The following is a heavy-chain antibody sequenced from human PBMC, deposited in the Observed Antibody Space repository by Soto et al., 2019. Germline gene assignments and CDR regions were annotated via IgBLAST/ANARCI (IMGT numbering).Heavy chain of an antibody. V-gene: IGHV4-31*03. Sequence: SETLSLTCTVSGGSISSGGYYWSWIRQHPGKGLEWIGYIYYSGSTYYNPSLKSRVTISVDTSKNQFSLKLSSVTAADTAVYYCARWFTKYYYDSSGYAIGRPDGMDVWGQGTTVT. CDR3: ARWFTKYYYDSSGYAIGRPDGMDV. CDR2: IYYSGST. D-gene: IGHD3-22*01. J-gene: IGHJ6*02. CDR1: GGSISSGGYY.